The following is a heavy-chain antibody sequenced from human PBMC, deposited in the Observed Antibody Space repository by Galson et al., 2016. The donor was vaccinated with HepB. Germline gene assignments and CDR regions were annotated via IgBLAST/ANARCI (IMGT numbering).Heavy chain of an antibody. V-gene: IGHV4-34*01. Sequence: LEWIGNMYHSGSTNYNPPLKSRVTISVDTSKNQFSLTLTSVTAADTAVYYCARGGGLTGYAGDWFDPWGQGTLVTVSS. D-gene: IGHD3-9*01. CDR3: ARGGGLTGYAGDWFDP. CDR2: MYHSGST. J-gene: IGHJ5*02.